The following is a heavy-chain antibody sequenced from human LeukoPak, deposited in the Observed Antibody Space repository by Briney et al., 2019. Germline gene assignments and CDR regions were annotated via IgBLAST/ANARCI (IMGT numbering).Heavy chain of an antibody. CDR3: ARVNYDFWSGYPNYYGMDV. J-gene: IGHJ6*02. CDR2: IIPILGIA. CDR1: GGTFSSYA. V-gene: IGHV1-69*04. Sequence: RASVKVSCTASGGTFSSYAISWVRQAPGQGLEWMGRIIPILGIANYAQKFQGRVTITADKSTSTAYMELSSLRSEDTAVYYCARVNYDFWSGYPNYYGMDVWGQGTTVTVSS. D-gene: IGHD3-3*01.